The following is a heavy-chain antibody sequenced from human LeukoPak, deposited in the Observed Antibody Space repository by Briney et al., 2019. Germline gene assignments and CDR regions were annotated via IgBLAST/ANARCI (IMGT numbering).Heavy chain of an antibody. D-gene: IGHD6-19*01. V-gene: IGHV1-46*01. CDR3: AREAPPLAVAGPHSDY. Sequence: ASVKVSCKASGYTFTSYYMHWVRQAPGQGLEWMGIINPSGGSTSYAQKFQGRVTMTRDTSTSTVYMELSSLRSEDTAVYYCAREAPPLAVAGPHSDYWGQGTLVTVSS. CDR1: GYTFTSYY. J-gene: IGHJ4*02. CDR2: INPSGGST.